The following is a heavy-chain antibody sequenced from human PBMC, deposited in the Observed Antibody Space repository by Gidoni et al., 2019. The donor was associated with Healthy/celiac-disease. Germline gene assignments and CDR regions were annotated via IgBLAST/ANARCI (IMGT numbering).Heavy chain of an antibody. CDR1: GGSISSGDYY. V-gene: IGHV4-30-4*01. CDR3: ARGGVGSSSWFASNWFDP. J-gene: IGHJ5*02. CDR2: IYYSGST. D-gene: IGHD6-13*01. Sequence: QVQLQESGPGLVKPSQTLSLTCTVSGGSISSGDYYWSWIRQPPGKGLEWIGYIYYSGSTYYNPSLKSRVTISVDTSKNQFSLKLSSVTAADTAVYYCARGGVGSSSWFASNWFDPWGQGTLVTVSS.